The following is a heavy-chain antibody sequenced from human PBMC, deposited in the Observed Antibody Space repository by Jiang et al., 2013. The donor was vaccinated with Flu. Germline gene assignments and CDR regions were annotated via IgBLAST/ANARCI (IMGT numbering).Heavy chain of an antibody. V-gene: IGHV4-59*08. D-gene: IGHD4-23*01. CDR1: GGSISSYY. Sequence: PGLVKPSETLSLTCTVSGGSISSYYWSWIRQPPGKGLEWIGYIYYSGSTNYNPSLKSRVTISVDTSKNQFSLKLSSVTAADTAVYYCARLPNPLDYGGNTYAFDIWGQGTMVTVSS. J-gene: IGHJ3*02. CDR2: IYYSGST. CDR3: ARLPNPLDYGGNTYAFDI.